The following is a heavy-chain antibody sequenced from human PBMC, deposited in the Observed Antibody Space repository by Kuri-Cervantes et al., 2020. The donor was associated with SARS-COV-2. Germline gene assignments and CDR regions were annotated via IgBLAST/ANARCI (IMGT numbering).Heavy chain of an antibody. J-gene: IGHJ4*02. CDR2: IYDSGST. CDR3: ARLYSSSWYGSLGKQIDY. V-gene: IGHV4-31*02. Sequence: SCSVSGGALSRRGNYWSWIRQLPGKGLEWIGHIYDSGSTSYNPSLKSRVTIPVDTSKNQFSLKLSSVTAADTAVYYCARLYSSSWYGSLGKQIDYWGQGTLVTVSS. D-gene: IGHD6-13*01. CDR1: GGALSRRGNY.